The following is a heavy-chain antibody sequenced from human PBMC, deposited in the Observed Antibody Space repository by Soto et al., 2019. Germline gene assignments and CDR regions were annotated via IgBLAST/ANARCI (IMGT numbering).Heavy chain of an antibody. J-gene: IGHJ5*02. D-gene: IGHD3-3*01. V-gene: IGHV4-59*01. CDR1: GGSISTYY. Sequence: SETLSLTCTVSGGSISTYYWTWIRQPPGKGLERIGYVHYSGTTNYNPSLKSRVTMSVDTSKNQFSLKLRSVTAADTAVYYCARGKIIGPWVHGTLVTVSS. CDR3: ARGKIIGP. CDR2: VHYSGTT.